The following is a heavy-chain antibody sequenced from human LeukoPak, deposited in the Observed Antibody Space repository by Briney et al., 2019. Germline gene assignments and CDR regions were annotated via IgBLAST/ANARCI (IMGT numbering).Heavy chain of an antibody. CDR2: INAYNGNT. CDR1: GYTFTSYG. CDR3: ARVQGSSGWYIFDY. J-gene: IGHJ4*02. D-gene: IGHD6-19*01. Sequence: ASVKVSCKASGYTFTSYGISWVRQAPGQGLEWMGWINAYNGNTNYAQNLQGRVTMTTDTSTRTAYMELRSLRSDDTAVYYCARVQGSSGWYIFDYWGQGTLVTVSS. V-gene: IGHV1-18*01.